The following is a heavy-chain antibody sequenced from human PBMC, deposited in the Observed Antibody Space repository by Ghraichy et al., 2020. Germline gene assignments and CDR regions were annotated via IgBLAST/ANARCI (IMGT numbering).Heavy chain of an antibody. J-gene: IGHJ6*02. V-gene: IGHV1-46*01. D-gene: IGHD1-14*01. Sequence: ASGKVSCKASRYTFTSYHMHWVRQAPGQGLEWMGVINPSNGNTGYAQKFQGRITLTRDTSTSTVYMELSSLRSEDTAVYYCAKPRPFYNERFWYGMDVWGQGTTVTVSS. CDR3: AKPRPFYNERFWYGMDV. CDR2: INPSNGNT. CDR1: RYTFTSYH.